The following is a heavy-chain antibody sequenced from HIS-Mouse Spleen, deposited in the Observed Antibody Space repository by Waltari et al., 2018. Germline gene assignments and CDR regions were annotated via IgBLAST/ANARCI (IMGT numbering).Heavy chain of an antibody. CDR2: INPKSGGT. J-gene: IGHJ4*02. CDR3: ARGRTTGTTYYFDY. D-gene: IGHD1-1*01. Sequence: QVQLVQSGAEVKKPGASVKVSCKASGYTFTGYYMHWVRQAPGQGLEWMGWINPKSGGTNYAQKFQGRVTMTRDTSISTAYMELSRLRSDDTAVYYCARGRTTGTTYYFDYWGQGTLVTVSS. V-gene: IGHV1-2*02. CDR1: GYTFTGYY.